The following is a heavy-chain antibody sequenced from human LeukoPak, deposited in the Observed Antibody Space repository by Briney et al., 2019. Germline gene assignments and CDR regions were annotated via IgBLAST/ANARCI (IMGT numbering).Heavy chain of an antibody. CDR1: DGSSTGYF. CDR3: ARVAIFGVVINAMDV. V-gene: IGHV4-34*01. J-gene: IGHJ6*02. CDR2: INHGGST. D-gene: IGHD3-3*01. Sequence: PSETLSLTCAISDGSSTGYFWNWVRQAPGKGLEWIGDINHGGSTNYNPSLRSRVTMSVDTSKNQFSLKLSSVTAADTAVYYCARVAIFGVVINAMDVWGQGITVTVSS.